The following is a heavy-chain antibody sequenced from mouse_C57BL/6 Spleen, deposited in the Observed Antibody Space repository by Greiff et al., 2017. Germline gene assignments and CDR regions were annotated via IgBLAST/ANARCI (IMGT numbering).Heavy chain of an antibody. CDR2: ILPGSGST. V-gene: IGHV1-9*01. CDR3: ARQGEYTALRTPRDEMDD. Sequence: QVQLQQSGAELMKPGASVKLSCKATGYTFTGYWIEWVKQRPGHGLEWIGEILPGSGSTNYNEKFKGQATFTADKYSNTAYMQLSSLTTEDSAIYYCARQGEYTALRTPRDEMDDWGQGTSVTVSS. J-gene: IGHJ4*01. D-gene: IGHD2-13*01. CDR1: GYTFTGYW.